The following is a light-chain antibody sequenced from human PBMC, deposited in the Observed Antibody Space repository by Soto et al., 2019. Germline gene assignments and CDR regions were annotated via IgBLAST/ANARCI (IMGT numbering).Light chain of an antibody. CDR1: QSVSKN. J-gene: IGKJ1*01. CDR2: GAS. CDR3: INYYECTRWK. V-gene: IGKV3-15*01. Sequence: IWVTQSPGTRSVSPGERSTVCCRASQSVSKNLAWYQQQPGQAPRLLIYGASTTATGIPARFSGSGTGTELTINISSIKSEDFAVHYCINYYECTRWKFGQGTNV.